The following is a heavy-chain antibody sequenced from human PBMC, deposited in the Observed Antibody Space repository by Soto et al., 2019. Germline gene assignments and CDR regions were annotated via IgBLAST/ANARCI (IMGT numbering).Heavy chain of an antibody. V-gene: IGHV1-69*02. CDR3: ARPSGYCSGGSCSTKYYYYYMDV. J-gene: IGHJ6*03. CDR2: IIPILGIA. CDR1: GGTFSSYT. D-gene: IGHD2-15*01. Sequence: QAQLVQSGAEVKKPGSSVKVSCKASGGTFSSYTISWVRQAPGQGLEWMGRIIPILGIANYAQKFQGRVTITADKSTSTAYMELSSLRSEDTAVYYCARPSGYCSGGSCSTKYYYYYMDVWGKGTTVTVSS.